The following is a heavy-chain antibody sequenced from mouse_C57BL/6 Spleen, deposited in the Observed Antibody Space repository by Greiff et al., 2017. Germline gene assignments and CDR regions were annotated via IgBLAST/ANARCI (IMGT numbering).Heavy chain of an antibody. D-gene: IGHD2-5*01. CDR2: ISRGSSTI. Sequence: EVKLMESGGGLVKPGGSLKLSCAASGFTFSDYGMHWVRQAPEKGLEWVAYISRGSSTIYYADTVKGRFTISRDNATNTLFLQMTSLRSEDTAMYYCARNSNFFDDWGQGTTLTVSS. CDR1: GFTFSDYG. J-gene: IGHJ2*01. CDR3: ARNSNFFDD. V-gene: IGHV5-17*01.